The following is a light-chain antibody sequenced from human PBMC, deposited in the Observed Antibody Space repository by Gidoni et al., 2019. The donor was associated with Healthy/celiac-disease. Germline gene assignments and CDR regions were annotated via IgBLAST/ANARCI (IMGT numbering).Light chain of an antibody. CDR1: QSVSSSY. CDR3: QQYGSSPLT. CDR2: GAS. Sequence: EIVLTQSPGTLSLSSGERATLSCRASQSVSSSYLAWYQQKPGQAPRLLIYGASSRATGIPDFTLTISRLEPEDLAVYYCQQYGSSPLTFGGGTKVEIK. J-gene: IGKJ4*01. V-gene: IGKV3-20*01.